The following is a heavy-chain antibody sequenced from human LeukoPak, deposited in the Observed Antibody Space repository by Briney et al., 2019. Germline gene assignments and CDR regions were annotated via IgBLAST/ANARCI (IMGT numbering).Heavy chain of an antibody. CDR3: AREFCSSTNCYFDY. V-gene: IGHV3-7*01. Sequence: GGSLRLSCAASGVTFSNYWMTWVRQAPGKGLEWVASIKQDGSEKYYVDSVKGRFTISRDNAKNSLYLQMNSLRAEDTAVYYCAREFCSSTNCYFDYWGQGALVTVSS. CDR2: IKQDGSEK. CDR1: GVTFSNYW. J-gene: IGHJ4*02. D-gene: IGHD2-2*01.